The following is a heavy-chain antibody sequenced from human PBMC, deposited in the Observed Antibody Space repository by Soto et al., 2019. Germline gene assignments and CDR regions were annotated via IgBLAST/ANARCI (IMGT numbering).Heavy chain of an antibody. Sequence: SETLSLTCAVYGGSFSGYYWSWIRQPPGKGLEWIGEINHSGSTNYNPSLKSRVTISVDTSKNQFSLKLSSVTAADTAVYYCARGRIAVAGTYYYYGMDVWGQGTTVTVSS. CDR3: ARGRIAVAGTYYYYGMDV. CDR2: INHSGST. CDR1: GGSFSGYY. D-gene: IGHD6-19*01. V-gene: IGHV4-34*01. J-gene: IGHJ6*02.